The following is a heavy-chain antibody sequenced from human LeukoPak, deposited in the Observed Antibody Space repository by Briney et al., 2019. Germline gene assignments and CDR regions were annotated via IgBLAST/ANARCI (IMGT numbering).Heavy chain of an antibody. J-gene: IGHJ3*02. CDR2: INPDGSEK. Sequence: GGSLRLSCAASGFRFGSDWMSWVRQAPGKGLEWVANINPDGSEKYYVDSVKGRFTISRDNDKNSLYLRLNSLSADDTAVYYCVRYYDPPVGDAFDIWGQGTLLTVSS. CDR1: GFRFGSDW. V-gene: IGHV3-7*01. D-gene: IGHD3-16*01. CDR3: VRYYDPPVGDAFDI.